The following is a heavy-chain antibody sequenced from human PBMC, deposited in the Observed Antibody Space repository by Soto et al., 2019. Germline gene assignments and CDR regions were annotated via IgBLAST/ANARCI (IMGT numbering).Heavy chain of an antibody. J-gene: IGHJ6*02. Sequence: SETLSLTCTVSGGSISIGGYYWRWIRQHPGKGLEWIGYIYYSGSTYYNPSLKSRVTISVDTSKNQFSLKLSSVTAADTAVYYCAREPSITGTPGRGGGDYGMDVWGQGTTVTVSS. CDR2: IYYSGST. D-gene: IGHD1-20*01. CDR1: GGSISIGGYY. CDR3: AREPSITGTPGRGGGDYGMDV. V-gene: IGHV4-31*03.